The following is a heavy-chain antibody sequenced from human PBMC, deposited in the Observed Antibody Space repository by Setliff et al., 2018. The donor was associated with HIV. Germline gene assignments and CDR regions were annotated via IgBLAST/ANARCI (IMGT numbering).Heavy chain of an antibody. CDR3: ARDVGGVQMATNFDY. CDR1: GGFISNYY. J-gene: IGHJ4*02. V-gene: IGHV4-4*07. CDR2: IYSSGDS. D-gene: IGHD3-16*01. Sequence: SETLSLTCTISGGFISNYYWAWIRQPAGKGLEWIGRIYSSGDSYYNPSLDNRVTMSVDTSKNQFSLRLTSVTAADTAVYYCARDVGGVQMATNFDYWGQGTLVTVSS.